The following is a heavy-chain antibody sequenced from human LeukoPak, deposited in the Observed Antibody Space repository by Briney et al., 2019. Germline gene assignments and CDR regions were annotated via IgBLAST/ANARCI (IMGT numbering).Heavy chain of an antibody. CDR3: ARRSSSWYIGWFDP. D-gene: IGHD6-13*01. Sequence: GGSLRLSCAASGFTFSSYGLSWVRQAPGMGLEWVSALTYSGGSTYYAASVKGRFTISRDNSKNTLYLQMNSLRAEDTAVYYCARRSSSWYIGWFDPWGQGTLVTVSS. V-gene: IGHV3-23*01. CDR1: GFTFSSYG. CDR2: LTYSGGST. J-gene: IGHJ5*02.